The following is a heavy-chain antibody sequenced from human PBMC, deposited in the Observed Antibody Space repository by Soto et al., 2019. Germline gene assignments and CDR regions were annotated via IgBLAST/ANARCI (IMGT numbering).Heavy chain of an antibody. CDR3: ARPRYSDVPLGLYGMDV. J-gene: IGHJ6*02. CDR1: GFTFSSYA. CDR2: ISYDGSNK. D-gene: IGHD5-12*01. Sequence: GGSLRLSCAASGFTFSSYAMHWVRQAPGKGLEWVAVISYDGSNKYYADSVKGRFTISRDNSKNTLYLQMNSLRAEDTAVYYCARPRYSDVPLGLYGMDVWGQGTTVTVSS. V-gene: IGHV3-30-3*01.